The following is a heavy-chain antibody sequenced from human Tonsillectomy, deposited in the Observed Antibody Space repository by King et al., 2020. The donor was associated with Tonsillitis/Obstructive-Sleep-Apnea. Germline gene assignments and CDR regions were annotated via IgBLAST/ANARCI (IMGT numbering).Heavy chain of an antibody. V-gene: IGHV4-4*07. Sequence: VQLQESGPGLVKPSETLSLTCTVSGGSISSYYWSWIRQPAGKGLEWIGRIYTSGSTNSNPSLKSRVTMSVDTSKNQFSLKLSSVTAADTAVYYCARNVLVVEPAAFHAFDFWGQGTMVTVSS. CDR2: IYTSGST. CDR3: ARNVLVVEPAAFHAFDF. CDR1: GGSISSYY. J-gene: IGHJ3*01. D-gene: IGHD2-2*01.